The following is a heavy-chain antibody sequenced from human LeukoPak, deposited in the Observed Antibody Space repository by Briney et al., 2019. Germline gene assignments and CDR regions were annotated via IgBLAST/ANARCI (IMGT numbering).Heavy chain of an antibody. D-gene: IGHD2-15*01. V-gene: IGHV4-31*03. J-gene: IGHJ4*02. CDR2: IYYSGST. CDR3: ASIMRCCSGATCYPYYFDY. Sequence: SQTLSLACTVSGGAISSGGSYWSWIRQHPGKGLEWIAYIYYSGSTSYSPSLKSRVTISVDTSKNQFSLKLSSVTAADTAVYYCASIMRCCSGATCYPYYFDYWGQGTLVTVSS. CDR1: GGAISSGGSY.